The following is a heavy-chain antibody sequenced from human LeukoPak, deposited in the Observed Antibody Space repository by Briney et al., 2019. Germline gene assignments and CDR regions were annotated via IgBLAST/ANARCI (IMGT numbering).Heavy chain of an antibody. CDR3: ARDLSMGFFDY. D-gene: IGHD2/OR15-2a*01. Sequence: PGGSLRLSCAASGFTFSSYAMHWVRQATGKGLEYVSAISSNGGSTYYANSVKGRFTISRDNSKNTLYLQMGSLRAEDMAVYYCARDLSMGFFDYWGQGTLVTVSS. V-gene: IGHV3-64*01. CDR2: ISSNGGST. J-gene: IGHJ4*02. CDR1: GFTFSSYA.